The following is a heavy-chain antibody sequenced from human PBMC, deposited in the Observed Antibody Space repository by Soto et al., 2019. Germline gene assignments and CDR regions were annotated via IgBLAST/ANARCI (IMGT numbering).Heavy chain of an antibody. J-gene: IGHJ4*02. CDR1: GGAVSRFS. CDR3: ARVRNNYAGLDY. Sequence: SETLSLTCNVSGGAVSRFSWTWVRQTPGLGLECIGYISPSGSTSYNPSLESRVAISLDTSKNQFSLRLTSMTDADTAVYYCARVRNNYAGLDYWGQGALVTVSS. D-gene: IGHD2-2*01. CDR2: ISPSGST. V-gene: IGHV4-4*09.